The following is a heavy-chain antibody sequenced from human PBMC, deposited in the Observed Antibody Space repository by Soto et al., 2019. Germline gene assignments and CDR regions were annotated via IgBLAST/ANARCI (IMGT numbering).Heavy chain of an antibody. Sequence: SETLSLTCTLSGGSVRAPDWWNWVRQSPDKGLECIAEVHISGHSNYNPSLRSRVSVSIDSSKNQFYLNLNSVTAADTAIYYCARGRQGCSAKNCYFDPWGQGTQVTFSS. J-gene: IGHJ5*01. D-gene: IGHD2-15*01. CDR1: GGSVRAPDW. CDR2: VHISGHS. CDR3: ARGRQGCSAKNCYFDP. V-gene: IGHV4-4*02.